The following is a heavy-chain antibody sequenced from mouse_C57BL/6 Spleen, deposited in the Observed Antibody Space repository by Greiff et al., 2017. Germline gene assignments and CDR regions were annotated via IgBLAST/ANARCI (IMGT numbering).Heavy chain of an antibody. CDR1: GYSFTGYF. V-gene: IGHV1-20*01. CDR3: ASLYDGYSYYFDY. D-gene: IGHD2-3*01. CDR2: INPYNGDT. Sequence: VQLKQSGPELVKPGDSVKISCTASGYSFTGYFMNWVMQSHGKSLEWIGRINPYNGDTFYNQKFKGKATLTVDKSSSTAHMALRSLTSEDSAVYYCASLYDGYSYYFDYWGQGTTLTVSS. J-gene: IGHJ2*01.